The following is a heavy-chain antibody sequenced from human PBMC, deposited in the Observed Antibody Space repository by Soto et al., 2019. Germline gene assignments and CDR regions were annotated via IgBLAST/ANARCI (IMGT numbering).Heavy chain of an antibody. D-gene: IGHD3-10*01. CDR1: GFTFSSYA. V-gene: IGHV3-23*01. CDR3: AKDLSLLLWFGEGSGYGMDV. J-gene: IGHJ6*02. CDR2: ISGSGGST. Sequence: GGSLRLSCAASGFTFSSYAMSWVRQAPGKGLEWVSAISGSGGSTYYADSVKGRFTISRDNSKNTLYLQMNSLRAEDTAVYYCAKDLSLLLWFGEGSGYGMDVWGQGTTVTVFS.